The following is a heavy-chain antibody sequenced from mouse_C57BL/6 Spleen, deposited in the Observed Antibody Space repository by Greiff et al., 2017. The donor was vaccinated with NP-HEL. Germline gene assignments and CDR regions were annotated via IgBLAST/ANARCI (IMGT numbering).Heavy chain of an antibody. CDR1: GYTFTSYW. CDR3: ARRAYSNYAMDY. CDR2: IDPSDSDT. Sequence: VQLQQSGAELVRPGSSVKLSCKASGYTFTSYWMHWVKQRPIQGLEWIGNIDPSDSDTHSNQKFKDKATLTVDKSSSTAYMQLSSLTSEDSAVYYCARRAYSNYAMDYWGQGTSVTVSS. V-gene: IGHV1-52*01. J-gene: IGHJ4*01. D-gene: IGHD2-5*01.